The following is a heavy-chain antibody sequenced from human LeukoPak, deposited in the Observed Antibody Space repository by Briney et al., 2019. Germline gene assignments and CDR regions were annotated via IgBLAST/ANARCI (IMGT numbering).Heavy chain of an antibody. Sequence: GGSHRLSCAASGFTFSSYSMNWVRQAPGKGLEWVSYISSSSSTIYYADSVKGRFTISRDNAKNSLYLQMNSLRAEDTAVYYCMVRGVIIDYWGQGTLVTVSS. J-gene: IGHJ4*02. CDR1: GFTFSSYS. CDR2: ISSSSSTI. D-gene: IGHD3-10*01. CDR3: MVRGVIIDY. V-gene: IGHV3-48*04.